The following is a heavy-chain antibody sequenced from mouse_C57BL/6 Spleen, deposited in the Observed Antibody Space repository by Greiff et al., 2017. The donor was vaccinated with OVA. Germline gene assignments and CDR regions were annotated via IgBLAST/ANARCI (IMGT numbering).Heavy chain of an antibody. J-gene: IGHJ2*01. CDR1: GYTFTDHN. Sequence: VQLQQSGPELVKPGALVKILCKASGYTFTDHNMDWVKQSHGTSLEWIGDINPNNGGTIYTQKFKGKATFTVDKSSSTAHMGRRSLTPEATADYYCAKGLLFDYGGQGTTLTVSS. CDR3: AKGLLFDY. V-gene: IGHV1-18*01. D-gene: IGHD6-1*01. CDR2: INPNNGGT.